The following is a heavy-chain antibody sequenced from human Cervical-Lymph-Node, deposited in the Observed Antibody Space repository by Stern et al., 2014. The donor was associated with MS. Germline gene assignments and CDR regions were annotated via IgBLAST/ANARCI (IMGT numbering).Heavy chain of an antibody. CDR2: LYWDDDK. CDR3: AHSLGAFGMDV. CDR1: GFSLSSVGVG. V-gene: IGHV2-5*02. Sequence: TLKESGPTLVKPTQTLTLTCTFSGFSLSSVGVGVGWARQPPGKALEWLGLLYWDDDKRYRPSLKNRLNITKDTSKNQVFLSITHLDPVDTGTYYCAHSLGAFGMDVWGQGTTVTVSS. J-gene: IGHJ6*02.